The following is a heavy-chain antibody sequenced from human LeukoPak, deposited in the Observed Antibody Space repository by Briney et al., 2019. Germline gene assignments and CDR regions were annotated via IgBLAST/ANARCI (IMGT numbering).Heavy chain of an antibody. CDR1: GGSISSYY. Sequence: SETLSLTCTVSGGSISSYYWSWIRQPAGKGLEWIGRIYTSGSTNYNPSLKSRVTISVDTSKNQFSLKLSSVTAADTAVYYCARSIAVAGNNWFDPWGQGTLVTVSS. CDR2: IYTSGST. CDR3: ARSIAVAGNNWFDP. J-gene: IGHJ5*02. V-gene: IGHV4-4*07. D-gene: IGHD6-19*01.